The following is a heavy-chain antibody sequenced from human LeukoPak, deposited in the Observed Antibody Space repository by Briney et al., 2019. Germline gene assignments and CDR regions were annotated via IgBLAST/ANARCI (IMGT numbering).Heavy chain of an antibody. V-gene: IGHV1-18*01. Sequence: VSVKVSCKASGYTFTSYGISWVRQAPGQGLEWMGWISAYNGNTNYAQKLQGRVTMTTDTSTSTAYMELRSLRSDDTAVYYCARDPPRIVVVVAATNYYGMDVWGQGTTVTVSS. D-gene: IGHD2-15*01. J-gene: IGHJ6*02. CDR1: GYTFTSYG. CDR3: ARDPPRIVVVVAATNYYGMDV. CDR2: ISAYNGNT.